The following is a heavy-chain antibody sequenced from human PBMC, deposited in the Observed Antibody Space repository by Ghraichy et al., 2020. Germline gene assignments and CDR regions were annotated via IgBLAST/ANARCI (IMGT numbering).Heavy chain of an antibody. V-gene: IGHV3-30-3*01. J-gene: IGHJ4*02. CDR2: ISYDGSNK. Sequence: GGSLRLSCAASGFTFSSYAMHWVRQAPGKGLEWVAVISYDGSNKYYADSVKGRFTISRDNSKNTLYLQMNSLRAEDTAVYYCASTPLYYYESGDYWGQGTLVTVSS. CDR3: ASTPLYYYESGDY. CDR1: GFTFSSYA. D-gene: IGHD3-10*01.